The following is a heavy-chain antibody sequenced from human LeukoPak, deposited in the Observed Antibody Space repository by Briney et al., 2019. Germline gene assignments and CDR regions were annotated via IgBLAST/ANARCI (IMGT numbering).Heavy chain of an antibody. Sequence: SETLSLTCAISGASISSSSFYWAWIRQPPGKGLEWIGTIYYRGNTYYNPSLKSRVIISVDMSKNQISLEVTSVTAADTAVYYCSEFYYNSNGYADYWGQGTLVTVSS. CDR3: SEFYYNSNGYADY. V-gene: IGHV4-39*01. CDR2: IYYRGNT. J-gene: IGHJ4*02. D-gene: IGHD3-10*01. CDR1: GASISSSSFY.